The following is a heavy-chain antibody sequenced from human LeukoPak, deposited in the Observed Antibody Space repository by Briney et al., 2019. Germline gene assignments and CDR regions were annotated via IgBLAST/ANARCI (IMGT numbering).Heavy chain of an antibody. CDR3: ARLGPFEGTI. J-gene: IGHJ4*02. Sequence: ASVKVSCKASGYTFIDYSMHWVRQAPGQGLEWMGWINPNSGGTNYAQKFQGRVTMTRDTSISTAYMELSSLRYDDTAVYYCARLGPFEGTIWGQRTLVTVSS. CDR2: INPNSGGT. D-gene: IGHD2/OR15-2a*01. V-gene: IGHV1-2*02. CDR1: GYTFIDYS.